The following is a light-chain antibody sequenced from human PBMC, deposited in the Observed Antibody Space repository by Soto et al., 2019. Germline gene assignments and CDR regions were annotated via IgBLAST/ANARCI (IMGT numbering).Light chain of an antibody. Sequence: EIVLTQPPATLSLSPGERATLSCRASQSLSSSLAWYQQKPGQAPRLLIYDASNRATGIPARFSGSGSGTDFTLTISSLEPEDFAVYYCQQRSNWPRTFGPGTKVDIK. CDR2: DAS. CDR3: QQRSNWPRT. V-gene: IGKV3-11*01. CDR1: QSLSSS. J-gene: IGKJ3*01.